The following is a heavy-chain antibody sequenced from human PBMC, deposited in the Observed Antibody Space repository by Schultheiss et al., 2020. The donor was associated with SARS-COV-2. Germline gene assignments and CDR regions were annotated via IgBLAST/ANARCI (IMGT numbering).Heavy chain of an antibody. V-gene: IGHV4-4*02. CDR2: INHSGST. J-gene: IGHJ6*03. CDR3: ARGGGNYQGSGSYYVPHHYYYYMDV. CDR1: GGSISSSNW. Sequence: SETLSLTCAVSGGSISSSNWWSWVRQPPGKGLEWIGEINHSGSTNYNPSLKSRVTISLDTSKKQFSLKLTSVTAADTAVYYCARGGGNYQGSGSYYVPHHYYYYMDVWGKATTVTVSS. D-gene: IGHD3-10*01.